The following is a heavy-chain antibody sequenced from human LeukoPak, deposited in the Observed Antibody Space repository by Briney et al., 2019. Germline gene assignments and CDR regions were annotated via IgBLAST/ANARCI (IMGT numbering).Heavy chain of an antibody. V-gene: IGHV5-10-1*01. J-gene: IGHJ5*02. CDR2: IDHSDSYT. CDR1: GYSFTSYW. Sequence: GESLKISCKCSGYSFTSYWISWVRQMPGKGLEWMGRIDHSDSYTNYSTSFQGHVTISADKSISTAYLQWSSLKASDTAMYYCARVVPAAVNWFDPWGQGTLVTVSS. CDR3: ARVVPAAVNWFDP. D-gene: IGHD2-2*01.